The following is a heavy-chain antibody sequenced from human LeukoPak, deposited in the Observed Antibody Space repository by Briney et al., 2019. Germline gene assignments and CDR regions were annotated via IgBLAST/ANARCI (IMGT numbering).Heavy chain of an antibody. V-gene: IGHV3-23*01. CDR1: GFTFSSYA. CDR3: AKSFLGGIAAAGKRYYYGMDV. CDR2: ISGSGGST. Sequence: GGSLRLSCAASGFTFSSYAVSWVRQAPGKGLEWVSAISGSGGSTYYADSVKGRFTISRDNSKNTLYLQMNSLRAEDTAVYYCAKSFLGGIAAAGKRYYYGMDVWGQGTTVTVSS. D-gene: IGHD6-13*01. J-gene: IGHJ6*02.